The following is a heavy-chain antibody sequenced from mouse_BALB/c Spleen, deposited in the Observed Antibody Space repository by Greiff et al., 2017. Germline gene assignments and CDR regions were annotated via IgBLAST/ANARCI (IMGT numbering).Heavy chain of an antibody. Sequence: EVKLMESGGGLVKPGGSLKLSCAASGFTFSSYAMSWVRQSPEKRLEWVAEISSGGSYTYYPDTVTGRFTVSRDNAKNTLYLEMSSLRSEDTAMYYCASRGFGYWGQGTTLTVSS. CDR2: ISSGGSYT. CDR3: ASRGFGY. V-gene: IGHV5-9-4*01. CDR1: GFTFSSYA. D-gene: IGHD3-3*01. J-gene: IGHJ2*01.